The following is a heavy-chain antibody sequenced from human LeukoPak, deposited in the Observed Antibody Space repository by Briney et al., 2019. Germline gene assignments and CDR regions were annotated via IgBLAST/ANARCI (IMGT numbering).Heavy chain of an antibody. Sequence: GGSLRLSRAASGFTFSSYSMNWVRQAPGKGLEWVSYISSSSSTIYYAGSVKGRFTISRDNAKNSLYLQMNSLRAEDTAVYYCASYAFDIWGQGTMVTVSS. V-gene: IGHV3-48*01. CDR1: GFTFSSYS. J-gene: IGHJ3*02. CDR2: ISSSSSTI. CDR3: ASYAFDI.